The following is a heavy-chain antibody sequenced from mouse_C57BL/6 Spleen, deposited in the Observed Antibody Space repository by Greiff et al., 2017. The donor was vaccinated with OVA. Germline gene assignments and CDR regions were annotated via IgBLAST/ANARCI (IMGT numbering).Heavy chain of an antibody. D-gene: IGHD1-1*01. CDR1: GFNIKNTY. J-gene: IGHJ1*03. CDR3: ARVPFTTVVATDWYFDV. CDR2: IDPANGNT. V-gene: IGHV14-3*01. Sequence: VHVKQSVAELVRPGASVKLSCTASGFNIKNTYMHWVKQRPEQGLEWIGRIDPANGNTKYAPKFQGKATITADTSSNTAYLQLSSLTSEDTAIYYCARVPFTTVVATDWYFDVWGTGTTVTVSS.